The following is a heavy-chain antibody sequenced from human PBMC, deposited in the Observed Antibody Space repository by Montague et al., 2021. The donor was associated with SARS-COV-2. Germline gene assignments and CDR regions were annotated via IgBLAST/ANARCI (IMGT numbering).Heavy chain of an antibody. D-gene: IGHD1-14*01. J-gene: IGHJ3*02. V-gene: IGHV2-5*02. CDR2: IYWDDDK. CDR1: GFSLSTSGVG. Sequence: PALVKSTQTLTLTCTFSGFSLSTSGVGVGWIRQPPGKALEWLALIYWDDDKRYSPSLKSRLTITKDTSKNQVALTMTNMDPVDTATYYCARTYVPGAFDIWGQGTMVTVSS. CDR3: ARTYVPGAFDI.